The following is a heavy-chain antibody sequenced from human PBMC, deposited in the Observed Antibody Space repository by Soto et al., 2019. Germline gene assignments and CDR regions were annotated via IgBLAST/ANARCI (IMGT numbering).Heavy chain of an antibody. CDR2: ISGTGDST. Sequence: EVPLLESGGGLVQPGGSLRLSCAASGFTFSSYAMNWVRQAPGKGLEWVSVISGTGDSTYNADSVKGRFTISRDNSKNTLYLQMNSLRAEDTAVYYCARRASGWFFDYWGQGTLVTVSS. J-gene: IGHJ4*02. CDR1: GFTFSSYA. D-gene: IGHD6-19*01. V-gene: IGHV3-23*01. CDR3: ARRASGWFFDY.